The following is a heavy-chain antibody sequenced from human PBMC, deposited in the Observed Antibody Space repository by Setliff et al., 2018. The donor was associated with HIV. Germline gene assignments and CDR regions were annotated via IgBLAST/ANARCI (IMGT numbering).Heavy chain of an antibody. Sequence: ASVKVSCKASGYTFTSYDINWVRQATGQGLEWMGWMNPNSGNTGYAQKFQGRVTMTRNTSISTAYMELSSLRSEDTAVYYCAIDYSPTFSYYDSSGTFDYWGQGTLVTSPQ. V-gene: IGHV1-8*01. J-gene: IGHJ4*02. CDR2: MNPNSGNT. CDR3: AIDYSPTFSYYDSSGTFDY. CDR1: GYTFTSYD. D-gene: IGHD3-22*01.